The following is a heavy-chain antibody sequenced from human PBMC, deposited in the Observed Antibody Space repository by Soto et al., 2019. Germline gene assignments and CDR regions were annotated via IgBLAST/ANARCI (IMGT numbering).Heavy chain of an antibody. CDR1: GGSISSYY. CDR3: ARVSGDYYGMDV. CDR2: IYYSGST. J-gene: IGHJ6*02. Sequence: NPSETLSLTCTVSGGSISSYYWSWIRQPPGKGLEWIGYIYYSGSTNYNPSLKSRVTISVDTSKNQFSLKLSSVTAADTAVYYCARVSGDYYGMDVWGQGTTVTVSS. D-gene: IGHD7-27*01. V-gene: IGHV4-59*01.